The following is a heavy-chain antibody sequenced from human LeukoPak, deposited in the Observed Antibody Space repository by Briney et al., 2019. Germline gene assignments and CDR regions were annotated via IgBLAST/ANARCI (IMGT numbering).Heavy chain of an antibody. CDR3: ARSVYYYDSSGYSRLWYNWFDP. J-gene: IGHJ5*02. D-gene: IGHD3-22*01. Sequence: SETLSLTCAVYGGSFSGYYWSWIRQPPGKGLEWIGEINHSGSTNYNPSLKSRVTISVDPSKNQFSLKLSSVTAADTAVYYCARSVYYYDSSGYSRLWYNWFDPWGQGTLVTVSS. CDR2: INHSGST. V-gene: IGHV4-34*01. CDR1: GGSFSGYY.